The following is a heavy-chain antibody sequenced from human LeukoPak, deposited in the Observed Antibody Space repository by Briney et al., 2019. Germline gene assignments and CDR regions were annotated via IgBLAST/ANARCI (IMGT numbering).Heavy chain of an antibody. V-gene: IGHV4-59*01. CDR3: ARDSYYGSNWFDP. D-gene: IGHD3-10*01. CDR2: IYYSGST. J-gene: IGHJ5*02. Sequence: NPSETLSLTCTVSGAPIRSYYWSWIRQPPGKGLEWIGYIYYSGSTNYNPSLKSRVTISVDTSKNQFSLMLSSVTAADTAVYYCARDSYYGSNWFDPWGQGTLVTVSS. CDR1: GAPIRSYY.